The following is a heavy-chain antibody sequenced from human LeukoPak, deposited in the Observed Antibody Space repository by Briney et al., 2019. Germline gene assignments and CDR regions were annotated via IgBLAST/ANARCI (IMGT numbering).Heavy chain of an antibody. Sequence: GGSLRLSCAASGFTFSSYAMHWVRQAPGKGLEYVSAISSNGGSTYYANSVKGRFTISRDNSKNTLYLQMNSLRAEDTAVYYCAKLRQWLAFGDFDYWGQGTLVTVSS. V-gene: IGHV3-64*01. CDR3: AKLRQWLAFGDFDY. D-gene: IGHD6-19*01. CDR1: GFTFSSYA. CDR2: ISSNGGST. J-gene: IGHJ4*02.